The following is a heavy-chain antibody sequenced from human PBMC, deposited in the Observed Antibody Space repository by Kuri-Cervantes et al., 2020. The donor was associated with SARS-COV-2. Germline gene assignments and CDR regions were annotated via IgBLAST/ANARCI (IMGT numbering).Heavy chain of an antibody. D-gene: IGHD3-10*01. J-gene: IGHJ4*02. Sequence: SETLSLTCTVSGGSISSGDYYWSWIRQPPGKGLEWIGYIYYSGSTYYNPSLKSRVSISMDTSRNQLSLKLTSVSAAGTAVYYCARTNYYGSGRHIDHWGQGTLVTVSS. V-gene: IGHV4-30-4*08. CDR2: IYYSGST. CDR1: GGSISSGDYY. CDR3: ARTNYYGSGRHIDH.